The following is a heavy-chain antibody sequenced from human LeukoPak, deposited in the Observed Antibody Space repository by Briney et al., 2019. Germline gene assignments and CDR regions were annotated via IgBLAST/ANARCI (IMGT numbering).Heavy chain of an antibody. CDR1: GYSISSGYY. J-gene: IGHJ4*02. CDR2: IYHSGIT. V-gene: IGHV4-38-2*02. CDR3: ARRLKTAVAEYYFDY. D-gene: IGHD6-19*01. Sequence: SETLSLTCTVSGYSISSGYYWGWIRQPPGKGLEWIGSIYHSGITYYNPSLKSRVTISIDTSKNHFSLKLNSVTAADTAVYYCARRLKTAVAEYYFDYWGQGTLVTVSS.